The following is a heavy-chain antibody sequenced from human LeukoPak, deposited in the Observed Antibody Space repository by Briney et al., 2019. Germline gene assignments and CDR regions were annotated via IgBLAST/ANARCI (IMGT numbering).Heavy chain of an antibody. Sequence: SVKVSCKASGGTFSSYAISWVRQAPGQGLEWMGGIIPIFGTANYAQKFQGRVTITADESTSTAYMELSSLRSEDTAVYYCARANPVLMVSKYFQHWGQGTMVTVSS. V-gene: IGHV1-69*13. CDR3: ARANPVLMVSKYFQH. J-gene: IGHJ1*01. D-gene: IGHD2-8*01. CDR1: GGTFSSYA. CDR2: IIPIFGTA.